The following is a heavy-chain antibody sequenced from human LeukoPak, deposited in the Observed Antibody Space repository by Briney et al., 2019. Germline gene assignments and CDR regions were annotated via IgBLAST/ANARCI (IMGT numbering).Heavy chain of an antibody. Sequence: GASVTVSCKASGYTFTDYYMHWVRQAPGQGLEWMGWINPNSGGTNYAQKFQGRVTMTRDTPISTAYMELSRLRSDDTAVYYCARDPGTMVRGALILENYNWFDPWGQGTLVTVSS. CDR3: ARDPGTMVRGALILENYNWFDP. J-gene: IGHJ5*02. D-gene: IGHD3-10*01. CDR1: GYTFTDYY. CDR2: INPNSGGT. V-gene: IGHV1-2*02.